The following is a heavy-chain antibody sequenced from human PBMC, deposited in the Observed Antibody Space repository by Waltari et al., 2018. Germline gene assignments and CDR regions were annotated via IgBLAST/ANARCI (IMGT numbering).Heavy chain of an antibody. J-gene: IGHJ3*02. CDR3: ARPFGSGSGFDAFDI. CDR2: ISSSSTI. CDR1: GFTFSSYS. Sequence: EVQLVESGGGLVQPGGSLRLSCAASGFTFSSYSMNWVRQAPGKGLEWVSYISSSSTIYYADSVKGRFTISRDNAKNSLYLQMNSLRAENTAVYYCARPFGSGSGFDAFDIWGQGTMVTVSS. V-gene: IGHV3-48*04. D-gene: IGHD6-19*01.